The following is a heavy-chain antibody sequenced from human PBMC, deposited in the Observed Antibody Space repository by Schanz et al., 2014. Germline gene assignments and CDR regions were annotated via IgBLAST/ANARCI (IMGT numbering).Heavy chain of an antibody. CDR3: ARENKDYDSILNKFFHYGLDL. CDR1: AYTFTGYY. J-gene: IGHJ6*02. CDR2: ISPNSGDT. V-gene: IGHV1-2*06. Sequence: QVQLVQSGGEVKTPGASVKVSCKASAYTFTGYYLHWVRQAPGQGLEWMGRISPNSGDTHSAQKFQGRVTMTWDRSISTANMELSRLRSDDTAVYYCARENKDYDSILNKFFHYGLDLWGQGTTVTVSS. D-gene: IGHD3-3*02.